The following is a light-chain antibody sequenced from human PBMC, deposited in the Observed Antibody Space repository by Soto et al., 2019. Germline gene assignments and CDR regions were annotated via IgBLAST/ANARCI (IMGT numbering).Light chain of an antibody. CDR3: CLFSRWSTFVG. CDR1: SSDVGSYNL. CDR2: EGS. J-gene: IGLJ2*01. Sequence: QSALTQPASVSGSPGQSITISCTGTSSDVGSYNLVSWYQQHPGKAPKLMIYEGSKRPSGVSNRFSGSKSGNTASLTISGLQAGDEDDYYCCLFSRWSTFVGFGGGTKLTVL. V-gene: IGLV2-23*03.